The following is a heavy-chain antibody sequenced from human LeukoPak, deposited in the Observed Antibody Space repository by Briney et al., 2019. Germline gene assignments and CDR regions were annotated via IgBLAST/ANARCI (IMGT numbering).Heavy chain of an antibody. CDR1: GGSISSSSYY. CDR2: IYYSGST. Sequence: SETLSLTCTVSGGSISSSSYYWGWIRQPPGKGLEWIGSIYYSGSTYYNPSLKSRVTISVDTSKNQFSLKLSSVTAADTAVYYRASPRDYGDYVFDYWGQGTLVTVSS. D-gene: IGHD4-17*01. J-gene: IGHJ4*02. V-gene: IGHV4-39*07. CDR3: ASPRDYGDYVFDY.